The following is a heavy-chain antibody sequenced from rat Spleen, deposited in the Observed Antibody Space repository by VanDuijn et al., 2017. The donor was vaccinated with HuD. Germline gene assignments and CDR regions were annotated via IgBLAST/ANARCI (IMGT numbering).Heavy chain of an antibody. J-gene: IGHJ2*01. CDR2: ISYEGSGT. V-gene: IGHV5-22*01. D-gene: IGHD1-8*01. CDR1: GFTFSNCY. Sequence: EVQLVESGGGLVQPGRSMRLSCAASGFTFSNCYMAWVRQAPKKGLEWVASISYEGSGTYYGDSVKGRFTISRDNAKSTLFLQMDSLRSEDTATYFCARHRYKRTVAAVDYWGHGVMVTVSS. CDR3: ARHRYKRTVAAVDY.